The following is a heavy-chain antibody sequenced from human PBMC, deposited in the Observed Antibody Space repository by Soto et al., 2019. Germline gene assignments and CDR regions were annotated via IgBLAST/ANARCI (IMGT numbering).Heavy chain of an antibody. CDR3: GKHVVDRGIAY. V-gene: IGHV4-59*08. D-gene: IGHD3-16*02. CDR1: GGSISSYY. CDR2: IYYSGST. J-gene: IGHJ4*01. Sequence: SETLSLTCTVSGGSISSYYWSWIRQPPGKGLEWIGYIYYSGSTSYNPSHKSRVTISVDTSKNQFSLKLSSVTAADTALYYCGKHVVDRGIAYWGQGTLVTVSS.